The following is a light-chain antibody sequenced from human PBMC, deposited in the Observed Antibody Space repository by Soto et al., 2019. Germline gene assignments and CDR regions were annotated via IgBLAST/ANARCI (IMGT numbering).Light chain of an antibody. CDR1: SGDVGGYNF. Sequence: QSALTQPRSVSGSPGQSVTISCTGTSGDVGGYNFVSWYQQHPGKAPTLMIFDVSQRPSGVPDRFSGSKSGNTASLTISGLQAEDEAGYYCYSYGGSYTWVFGGGTKVTVL. J-gene: IGLJ3*02. CDR3: YSYGGSYTWV. V-gene: IGLV2-11*01. CDR2: DVS.